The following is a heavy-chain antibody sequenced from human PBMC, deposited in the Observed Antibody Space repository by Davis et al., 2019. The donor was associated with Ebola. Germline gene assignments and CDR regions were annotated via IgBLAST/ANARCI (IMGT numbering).Heavy chain of an antibody. V-gene: IGHV3-11*04. Sequence: GESLKISCEVSGFTFSDYYMSWIRQAPGKGLEWIAYIGPSGNSFYCADSVKGRFTVSRDNAKNSLYLQMNSLRAEDTALYYCARHGDYCLDYWGQGTLVTVSS. CDR2: IGPSGNSF. CDR1: GFTFSDYY. J-gene: IGHJ4*02. CDR3: ARHGDYCLDY. D-gene: IGHD7-27*01.